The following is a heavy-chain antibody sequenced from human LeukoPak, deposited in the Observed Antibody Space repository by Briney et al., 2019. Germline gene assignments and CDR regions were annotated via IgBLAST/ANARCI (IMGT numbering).Heavy chain of an antibody. CDR3: AKGTYYYDSSAYNDY. J-gene: IGHJ4*02. D-gene: IGHD3-22*01. Sequence: GGSLRLSCAASGFTFSNAWMSWVRQAPGKRLEWVANIKQDGSEKYYVDSVKGRFTISRDNAKNSLYLQMNSLRAEDTAVYYCAKGTYYYDSSAYNDYWGQGTLVTVSS. CDR1: GFTFSNAW. CDR2: IKQDGSEK. V-gene: IGHV3-7*01.